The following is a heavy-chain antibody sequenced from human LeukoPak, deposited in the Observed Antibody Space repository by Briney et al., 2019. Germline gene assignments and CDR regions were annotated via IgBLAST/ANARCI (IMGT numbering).Heavy chain of an antibody. CDR3: AKEYYYDSTQNNYFDY. V-gene: IGHV3-23*01. CDR1: GFTFSSYA. J-gene: IGHJ4*02. CDR2: ISGSGGST. D-gene: IGHD3-22*01. Sequence: GGSLRLSCAASGFTFSSYAMSWVRQAPGKGLEWVSAISGSGGSTYYADSVKGGFTISRDNSKNTLYLQMNSLRAEDTAVYYCAKEYYYDSTQNNYFDYWGQGTLVTVSS.